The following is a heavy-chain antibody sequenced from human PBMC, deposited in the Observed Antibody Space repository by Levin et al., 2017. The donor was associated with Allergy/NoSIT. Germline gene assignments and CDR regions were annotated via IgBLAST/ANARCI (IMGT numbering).Heavy chain of an antibody. J-gene: IGHJ4*02. CDR2: ISYSGGT. Sequence: SQTLSLTCTVSGGSISSGDYYWSWIRQPPGKGLEWIGYISYSGGTYYNPSLKSRVTISLDTSKNQFSLKLSSVTAADTAVYYCASYYYGSGSYYGNRVFDYWAREPWSPSPQ. D-gene: IGHD3-10*01. CDR3: ASYYYGSGSYYGNRVFDY. CDR1: GGSISSGDYY. V-gene: IGHV4-30-4*01.